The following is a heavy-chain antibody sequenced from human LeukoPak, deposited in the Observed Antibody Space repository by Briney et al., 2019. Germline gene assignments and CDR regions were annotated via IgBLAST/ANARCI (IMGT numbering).Heavy chain of an antibody. V-gene: IGHV3-48*03. Sequence: GSLRLSCAASGFTFSSYEMNWVRQAPGKGLEWVSYISSSGSTIYYADSVKGRFTISRDNAKNSLYLQMNSLRAEDTAVYYCARDDGSYGVDYWGQGTLVTVSS. D-gene: IGHD3-10*01. CDR2: ISSSGSTI. J-gene: IGHJ4*02. CDR1: GFTFSSYE. CDR3: ARDDGSYGVDY.